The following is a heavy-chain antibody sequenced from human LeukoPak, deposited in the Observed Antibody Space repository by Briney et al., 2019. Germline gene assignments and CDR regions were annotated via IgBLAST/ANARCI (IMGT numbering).Heavy chain of an antibody. V-gene: IGHV4-4*02. Sequence: SETLSLTCAVSGGSISSSNWWSWVRQPPGKGLEWIGEIYHSGSTNYNPSLKSRVTISVDKSKNQFSLKLSSVTAADTAVYYCARDPSLHYGGNSGTNDYWGQGTLVTVSS. CDR2: IYHSGST. CDR1: GGSISSSNW. D-gene: IGHD4-23*01. J-gene: IGHJ4*02. CDR3: ARDPSLHYGGNSGTNDY.